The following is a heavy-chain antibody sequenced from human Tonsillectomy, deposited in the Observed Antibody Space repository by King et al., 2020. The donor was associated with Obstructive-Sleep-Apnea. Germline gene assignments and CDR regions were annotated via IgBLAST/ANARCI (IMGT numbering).Heavy chain of an antibody. CDR2: ISWNGGSI. Sequence: VQLVEFGGGLVQPGRSLRLSCAASGFTFDDYAMHCVRQAPGKGLEWVSGISWNGGSIGYADSVQGRFTISRDNAKNSLYLQMNSMRAEDTAVYYCAKDSRGYYGSGSYLYWGQGTLVTVSS. V-gene: IGHV3-9*01. CDR3: AKDSRGYYGSGSYLY. J-gene: IGHJ4*02. CDR1: GFTFDDYA. D-gene: IGHD3-10*01.